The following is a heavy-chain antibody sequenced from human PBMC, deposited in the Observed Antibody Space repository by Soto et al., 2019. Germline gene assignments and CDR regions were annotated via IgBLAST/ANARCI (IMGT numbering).Heavy chain of an antibody. CDR1: GGSISSYY. D-gene: IGHD2-15*01. Sequence: ILSLTCTVSGGSISSYYWSWIRPPPGKGLEWIGYIYYSVSTNYNPSLKSRVTISVDTSKNQFSLKLSSVTAADTAVYYCARENCSGGSCPLLDYWGQGTLVTVSS. CDR3: ARENCSGGSCPLLDY. J-gene: IGHJ4*02. V-gene: IGHV4-59*01. CDR2: IYYSVST.